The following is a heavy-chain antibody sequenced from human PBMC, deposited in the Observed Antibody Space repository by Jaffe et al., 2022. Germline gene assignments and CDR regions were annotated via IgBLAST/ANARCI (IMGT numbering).Heavy chain of an antibody. Sequence: QVQLVQSGAEVKKPGASVKVSCKASGYTFTSYAMHWVRQAPGQRLEWMGWINAGNGNTKYSQKFQGRVTITRDTSASTAYMELSSLRSEDTAVYYCARRRYCSGGSCYSPFDYWGQGTLVTVSS. CDR1: GYTFTSYA. CDR2: INAGNGNT. D-gene: IGHD2-15*01. V-gene: IGHV1-3*01. CDR3: ARRRYCSGGSCYSPFDY. J-gene: IGHJ4*02.